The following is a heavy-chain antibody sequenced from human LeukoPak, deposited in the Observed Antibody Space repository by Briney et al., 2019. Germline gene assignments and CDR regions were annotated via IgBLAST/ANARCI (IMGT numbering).Heavy chain of an antibody. CDR1: GGSISSGDYY. V-gene: IGHV4-30-4*08. CDR3: ARGERYCSSTSCYIGHYYYYYMDV. J-gene: IGHJ6*03. Sequence: SETLYLTCTVSGGSISSGDYYWSWIRQPPGKDLEWIGYIYYSGSTYYNPSLKSRVTISVDTSKNQFSLKLSSVTAADTAVYYCARGERYCSSTSCYIGHYYYYYMDVWGKGTTVTVSS. D-gene: IGHD2-2*02. CDR2: IYYSGST.